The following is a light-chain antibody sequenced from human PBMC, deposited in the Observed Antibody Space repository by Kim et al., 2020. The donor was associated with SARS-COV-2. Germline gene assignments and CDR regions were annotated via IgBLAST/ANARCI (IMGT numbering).Light chain of an antibody. J-gene: IGKJ2*01. Sequence: QPAYLSCKSGQSLLYSDGTTDLHGYLQRPGQSPQLLIYEVSSRFSGVPDRFSGSGSGTEFTLTISRVEAEDVGVYYCMQGIQLPYTFGQGTKLEI. CDR3: MQGIQLPYT. CDR2: EVS. CDR1: QSLLYSDGTTD. V-gene: IGKV2-29*02.